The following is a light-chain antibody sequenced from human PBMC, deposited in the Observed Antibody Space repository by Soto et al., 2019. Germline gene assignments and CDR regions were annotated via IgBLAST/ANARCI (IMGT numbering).Light chain of an antibody. V-gene: IGLV2-14*01. CDR3: SSYTSSTTLV. J-gene: IGLJ1*01. Sequence: QSALTQPASVSGTPGQSITISCTGTSSDIGAYNYVSWYQQYPGKTPKLAIFEVTDRPSGVSRRFSGSKSGSTASLTISGLQPEDEADYHCSSYTSSTTLVFGSGTKVTVL. CDR1: SSDIGAYNY. CDR2: EVT.